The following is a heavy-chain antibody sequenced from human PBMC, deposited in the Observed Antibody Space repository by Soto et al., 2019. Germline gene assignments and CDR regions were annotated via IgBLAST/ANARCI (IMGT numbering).Heavy chain of an antibody. Sequence: SLKVSCTASGGSFNTNTFNWVRRAPGLGLEWLGGIIPMLGTPDNAERCQGRVTITTDESTSTAYMELSSLTSDDTAVVYCATITSGINGFHIWREGTMVTVSS. CDR3: ATITSGINGFHI. V-gene: IGHV1-69*05. D-gene: IGHD5-12*01. CDR1: GGSFNTNT. CDR2: IIPMLGTP. J-gene: IGHJ3*02.